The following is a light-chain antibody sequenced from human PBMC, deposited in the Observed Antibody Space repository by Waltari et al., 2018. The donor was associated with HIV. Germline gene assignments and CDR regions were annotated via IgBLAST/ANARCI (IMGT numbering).Light chain of an antibody. CDR1: SSDVGAYNY. CDR2: EVT. V-gene: IGLV2-8*01. J-gene: IGLJ2*01. CDR3: ASYAGSNNL. Sequence: QSALTQPPSASGSRGQSVTISCTGTSSDVGAYNYVSWYQQLPGKAPKLLIYEVTKRPSGVPDRFSGAKSGDTASLTVSGLQAEDEADYYCASYAGSNNLFGGGTRLTVL.